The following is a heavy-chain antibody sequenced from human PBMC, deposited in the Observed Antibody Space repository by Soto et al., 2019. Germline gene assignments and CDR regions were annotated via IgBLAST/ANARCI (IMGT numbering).Heavy chain of an antibody. Sequence: EVQLVESGGGLIQPGGSLRLSCAASEFIVINNYMSWVRQAPGKGLEWVSVIYSGGSTDYADSVKGRFTISRDHSKNSVYLQMNSLGAEDTAVYFCARDGLVEADTRRFDAFDVWGQGTLVTVSS. V-gene: IGHV3-53*01. CDR2: IYSGGST. D-gene: IGHD2-15*01. CDR1: EFIVINNY. CDR3: ARDGLVEADTRRFDAFDV. J-gene: IGHJ3*01.